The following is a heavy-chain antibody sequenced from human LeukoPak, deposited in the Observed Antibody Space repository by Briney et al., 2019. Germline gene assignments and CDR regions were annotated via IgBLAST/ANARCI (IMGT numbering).Heavy chain of an antibody. D-gene: IGHD2-21*02. CDR3: AKYCSGDCSRRTFDC. V-gene: IGHV3-23*01. CDR1: GFTFSNYA. J-gene: IGHJ4*02. Sequence: QTGGSLRLSCAASGFTFSNYALSWARQAPGKGLEWVSTISGGGGRTFYADSVKGRFTVSRDNSKNTLYLQMSSLRAEDTAIYYCAKYCSGDCSRRTFDCWGQGTLVTVSS. CDR2: ISGGGGRT.